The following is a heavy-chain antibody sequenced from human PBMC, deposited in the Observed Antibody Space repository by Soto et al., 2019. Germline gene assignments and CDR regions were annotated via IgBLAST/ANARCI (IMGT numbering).Heavy chain of an antibody. CDR3: ARVSQSFIEYFQH. Sequence: GGSLRLSCAASGFTFSNYEMIWVRQAPGKGLEWVSYIDSRGSTIYYADPVKGRFTISRDNAKNSLYLQLNSLRAEDTAVYFCARVSQSFIEYFQHWGQGTLVTVSS. D-gene: IGHD3-16*02. CDR1: GFTFSNYE. V-gene: IGHV3-48*03. J-gene: IGHJ1*01. CDR2: IDSRGSTI.